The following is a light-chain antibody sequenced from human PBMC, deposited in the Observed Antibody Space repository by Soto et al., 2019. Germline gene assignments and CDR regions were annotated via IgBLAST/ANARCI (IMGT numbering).Light chain of an antibody. CDR3: SSYAGSNNLYV. J-gene: IGLJ1*01. CDR1: SSDVGGYNY. V-gene: IGLV2-8*01. CDR2: EVS. Sequence: QSALTQPPSASGTPGQRVTISCTGTSSDVGGYNYVSWYQQHPGKAPKLMIYEVSKRPSGVPDRFSGSKSGNTASLTVSGLQAEDEADYYCSSYAGSNNLYVFGTGTKVTVL.